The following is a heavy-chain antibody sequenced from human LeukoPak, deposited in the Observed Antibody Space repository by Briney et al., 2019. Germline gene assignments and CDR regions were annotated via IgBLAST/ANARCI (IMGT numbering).Heavy chain of an antibody. CDR3: ARDSNSYGHDGY. Sequence: ASVKVSCKASGYTFTGYYMHWVRQAPGQGLEWMGWINPNSGGTNYAQKFQGRVTMTRDTSISTAYMEPSSLRSEDTAVYYCARDSNSYGHDGYWGQGTLVTVSS. V-gene: IGHV1-2*02. D-gene: IGHD5-18*01. CDR2: INPNSGGT. J-gene: IGHJ4*02. CDR1: GYTFTGYY.